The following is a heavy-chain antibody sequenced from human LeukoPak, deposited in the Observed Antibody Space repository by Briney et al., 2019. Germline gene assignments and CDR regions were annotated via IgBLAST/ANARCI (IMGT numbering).Heavy chain of an antibody. D-gene: IGHD6-19*01. CDR1: GYTFTSYG. J-gene: IGHJ1*01. CDR2: ISAYNGNA. Sequence: GASVKVSCKASGYTFTSYGISWVRQAPGQGLEWMGWISAYNGNANYAQKLQGRVTMTTDTSTSTAYMELRSLRSDDTAVYYCASAGIAVAGTIFYFQHWGQGTLVTVSS. CDR3: ASAGIAVAGTIFYFQH. V-gene: IGHV1-18*04.